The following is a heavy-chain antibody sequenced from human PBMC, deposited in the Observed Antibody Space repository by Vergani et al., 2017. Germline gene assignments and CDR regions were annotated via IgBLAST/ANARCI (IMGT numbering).Heavy chain of an antibody. J-gene: IGHJ6*03. CDR2: ISSSSSYI. V-gene: IGHV3-21*01. Sequence: EVQLVESGGGLVKPGGSLRLSCAASGFTFSSYSMNWVRPAPGKGLEWVSSISSSSSYIYYADSVKGRFTISRDNAKNSLYLQMNSLRAEDTAVYYCARDGSSVYYYYYMDVWGKGTTVTVSS. CDR1: GFTFSSYS. D-gene: IGHD2-2*01. CDR3: ARDGSSVYYYYYMDV.